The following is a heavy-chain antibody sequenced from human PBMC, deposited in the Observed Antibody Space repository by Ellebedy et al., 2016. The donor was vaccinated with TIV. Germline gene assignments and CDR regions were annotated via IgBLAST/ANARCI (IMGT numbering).Heavy chain of an antibody. CDR3: ARGFYIDCPGCMNV. CDR1: GGSIRSYY. Sequence: PETLSLTCTVSGGSIRSYYWSWIRQPPGKGLEWIGYIYYSGSTNYNPSLKSRVTISVDTSKNQFSLKLSSVTAADTAVYYCARGFYIDCPGCMNVWGQGTTVTVSS. D-gene: IGHD3-9*01. J-gene: IGHJ6*02. CDR2: IYYSGST. V-gene: IGHV4-59*01.